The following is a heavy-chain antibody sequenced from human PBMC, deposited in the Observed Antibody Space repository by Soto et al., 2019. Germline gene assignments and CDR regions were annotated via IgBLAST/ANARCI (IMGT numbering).Heavy chain of an antibody. CDR1: GFTVSSNY. D-gene: IGHD3-9*01. CDR3: ASQNFDWFTYYGMDV. CDR2: IYSGGST. J-gene: IGHJ6*02. V-gene: IGHV3-53*01. Sequence: PVGSLRLSCAASGFTVSSNYMSWVRQAPGKGLEWVSVIYSGGSTYYADSVKGRFTISRDNSKNTLYLQMNSLRAEDTAVYYCASQNFDWFTYYGMDVWGQGTTVPVSS.